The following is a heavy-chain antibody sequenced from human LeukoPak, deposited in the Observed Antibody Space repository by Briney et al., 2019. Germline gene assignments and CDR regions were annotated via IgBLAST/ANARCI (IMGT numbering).Heavy chain of an antibody. D-gene: IGHD6-19*01. CDR2: ISGSGGST. CDR1: GFAVKSSY. CDR3: AKDMGYSSGWYAYYFDY. V-gene: IGHV3-23*01. J-gene: IGHJ4*02. Sequence: GGSLRLSCAASGFAVKSSYMSWVRQAPGKGLEWVSAISGSGGSTYYADSVKGRFTISRDNSKNTLYLQMNSLRAEDTALYYCAKDMGYSSGWYAYYFDYWGQGTLVTVSS.